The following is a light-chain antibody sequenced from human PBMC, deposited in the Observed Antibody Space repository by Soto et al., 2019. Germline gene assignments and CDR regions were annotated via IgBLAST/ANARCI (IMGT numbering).Light chain of an antibody. CDR2: GAS. CDR3: QQYDGAPYA. J-gene: IGKJ2*01. CDR1: QSVDRAY. Sequence: EVVLTQSPGTLSLSPGERATLSCRSSQSVDRAYLAWYQHRPGHAPRLLIYGASRRATGIPDRFSGSGSGTDFTLTISRLEPEYFAVYFCQQYDGAPYAFGQGTKVESK. V-gene: IGKV3-20*01.